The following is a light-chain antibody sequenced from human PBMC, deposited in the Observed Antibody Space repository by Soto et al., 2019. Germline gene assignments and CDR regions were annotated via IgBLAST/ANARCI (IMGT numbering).Light chain of an antibody. CDR1: QGISSY. J-gene: IGKJ3*01. V-gene: IGKV1-9*01. CDR3: QQLNSYPPT. CDR2: AAS. Sequence: DIPLTQSPSFLSASVGDRVTITCRASQGISSYLAWYQQKPGKAPKLLIYAASTLQSGVPSRFSGSGSGTEFTLTISSLQPEDFATYYCQQLNSYPPTFGPGTKVDI.